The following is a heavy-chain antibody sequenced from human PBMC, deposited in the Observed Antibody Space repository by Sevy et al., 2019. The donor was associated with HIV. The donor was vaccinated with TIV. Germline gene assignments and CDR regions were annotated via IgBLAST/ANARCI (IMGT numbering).Heavy chain of an antibody. CDR1: GESFSDHY. D-gene: IGHD5-12*01. CDR2: INHSGRT. CDR3: VRGGPPAMARITGYYYAMEV. J-gene: IGHJ6*02. V-gene: IGHV4-34*01. Sequence: SETLSLTCGVYGESFSDHYWSWVRQPPGKGLEWIGEINHSGRTSYSPSLKSRVTISVDTSKNQFSLNMTSVTAADTAMYYCVRGGPPAMARITGYYYAMEVWGQGTTVTVSS.